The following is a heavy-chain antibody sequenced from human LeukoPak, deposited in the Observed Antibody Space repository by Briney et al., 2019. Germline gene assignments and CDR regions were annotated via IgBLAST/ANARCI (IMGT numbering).Heavy chain of an antibody. CDR1: GGSISSGSYY. D-gene: IGHD1-26*01. J-gene: IGHJ4*02. CDR3: ATAGGGIEY. V-gene: IGHV4-61*02. Sequence: SETLPLTCTVSGGSISSGSYYWSWIRQPAGKGLEWIGRIYTSGSTNYNPSLKSRVTISVDTSKNQFSLRLSSVTAADTAVYYCATAGGGIEYWGQGTLVTVSS. CDR2: IYTSGST.